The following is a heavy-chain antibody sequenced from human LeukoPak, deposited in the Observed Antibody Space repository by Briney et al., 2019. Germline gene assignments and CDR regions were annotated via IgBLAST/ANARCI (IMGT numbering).Heavy chain of an antibody. V-gene: IGHV3-23*01. CDR3: AKGRNYASGSYGDS. CDR2: ISGSGGTT. D-gene: IGHD3-10*01. Sequence: GGSLRLSCAASGFTFSSYAMTWVRQAPGRGLEWVSGISGSGGTTYCADPVKGRFSISRDNSKNALYLQLNSLRAEDTAVYYCAKGRNYASGSYGDSWGQGTLVTVSS. CDR1: GFTFSSYA. J-gene: IGHJ4*02.